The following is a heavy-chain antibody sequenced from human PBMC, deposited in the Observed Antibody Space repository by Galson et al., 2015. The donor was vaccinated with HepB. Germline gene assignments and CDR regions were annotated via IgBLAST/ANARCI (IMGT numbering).Heavy chain of an antibody. CDR3: AKDAGGYDSYYYYGMDV. V-gene: IGHV3-23*01. CDR2: ISGSGGST. D-gene: IGHD5-12*01. CDR1: GFTFSSYA. Sequence: SLRLSCAASGFTFSSYAMSWVRQAPGKGLEWVSAISGSGGSTCYADSVKGRFTISRDNSKNTLYLQMNSLRAEDTAVYYCAKDAGGYDSYYYYGMDVWGQGTTVTVSS. J-gene: IGHJ6*02.